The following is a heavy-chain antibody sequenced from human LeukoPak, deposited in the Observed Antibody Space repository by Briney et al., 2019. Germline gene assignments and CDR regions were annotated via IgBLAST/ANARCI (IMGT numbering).Heavy chain of an antibody. V-gene: IGHV1-18*01. CDR2: ISAYNGNT. J-gene: IGHJ4*02. D-gene: IGHD3-10*01. CDR3: ARGSGLLWFGELFDY. Sequence: ASVKVSCKASGYTFTSYGISWVRQAPGQGLEWMGWISAYNGNTNYAQKLQGRVTMTTDTSTSTAYMELRSLRSDDTAVYYCARGSGLLWFGELFDYWGQGTLVTVSS. CDR1: GYTFTSYG.